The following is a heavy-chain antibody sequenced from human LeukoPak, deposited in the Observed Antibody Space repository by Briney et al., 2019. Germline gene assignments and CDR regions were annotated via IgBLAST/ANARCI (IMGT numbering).Heavy chain of an antibody. D-gene: IGHD3-22*01. CDR3: AKANDYYYDSSGYPDY. J-gene: IGHJ4*02. V-gene: IGHV3-23*01. CDR1: GFTFSNYA. Sequence: PGGSLRLSCAASGFTFSNYAMSWVRQAPGKGLEWVSAISGSGGNTYYADSVKGRFTISRDNSKNTLYLQMNSLRAEDTALYYCAKANDYYYDSSGYPDYWGQGTLVTVSS. CDR2: ISGSGGNT.